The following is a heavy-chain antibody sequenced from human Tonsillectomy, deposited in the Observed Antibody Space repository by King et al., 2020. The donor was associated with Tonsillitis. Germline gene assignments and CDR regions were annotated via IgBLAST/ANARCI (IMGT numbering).Heavy chain of an antibody. Sequence: DVQLVESGGGLVQPGRSLRLSCAASGFTFDDYAMHWVRQAPGKGLEWVSGISWNSGSIGYADSVKGRFTISRDNAKNSLYLQMNSLRAEDTALYYCAKGFEYSSSFFYFDYWGQGPLVTVSS. CDR2: ISWNSGSI. CDR1: GFTFDDYA. CDR3: AKGFEYSSSFFYFDY. J-gene: IGHJ4*02. D-gene: IGHD6-6*01. V-gene: IGHV3-9*01.